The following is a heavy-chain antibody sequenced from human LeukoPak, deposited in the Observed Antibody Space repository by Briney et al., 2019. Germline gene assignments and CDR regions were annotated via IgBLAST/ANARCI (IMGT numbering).Heavy chain of an antibody. CDR3: ARGTHYYDSSGTPILAFDI. J-gene: IGHJ3*02. Sequence: PGGSLRLSCAASGFTVSSNYMSWVRQAPGKGLEWVSVIYSGGSTYYADSVKGRFTISRDNSKNTLYLQMNSLRADDTAVYYCARGTHYYDSSGTPILAFDIWGQGTMVTVSS. D-gene: IGHD3-22*01. CDR2: IYSGGST. V-gene: IGHV3-53*01. CDR1: GFTVSSNY.